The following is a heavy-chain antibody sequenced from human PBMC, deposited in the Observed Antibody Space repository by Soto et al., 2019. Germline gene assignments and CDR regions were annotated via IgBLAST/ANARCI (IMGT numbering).Heavy chain of an antibody. CDR1: GFTFSSYE. Sequence: PGGSLRLSCAASGFTFSSYEMNWVRQAPGKGLEWVSYISSSGSTIYYADSVKGRFTISRDNAKNSLYLQMNSLRAEDTAVYYCVKVYYDSGGPYYYGMDVWGQGTTVTVSS. V-gene: IGHV3-48*03. J-gene: IGHJ6*02. CDR2: ISSSGSTI. CDR3: VKVYYDSGGPYYYGMDV. D-gene: IGHD3-22*01.